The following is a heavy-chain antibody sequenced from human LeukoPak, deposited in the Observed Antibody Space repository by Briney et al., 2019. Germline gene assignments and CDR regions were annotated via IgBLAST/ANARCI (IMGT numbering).Heavy chain of an antibody. J-gene: IGHJ3*02. D-gene: IGHD3-22*01. CDR2: IYTSGST. CDR1: GGSISSYY. CDR3: ARDPGDCYDSSGLSTDAFDI. Sequence: PSETLSLTCTVSGGSISSYYWSWIRQPAGKGLEWIGRIYTSGSTNYNPSLKSRVTMSVDTSKNQFSLKLSSVTAADTAVYYCARDPGDCYDSSGLSTDAFDIWGQGTMVTVSS. V-gene: IGHV4-4*07.